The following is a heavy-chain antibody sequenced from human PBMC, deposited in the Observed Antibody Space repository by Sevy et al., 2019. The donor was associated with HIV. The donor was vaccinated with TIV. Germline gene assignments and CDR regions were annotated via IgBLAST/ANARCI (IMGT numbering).Heavy chain of an antibody. CDR3: ARENTMIEEPGWFDP. D-gene: IGHD3-22*01. V-gene: IGHV3-21*04. CDR2: ISSGSSYI. J-gene: IGHJ5*02. CDR1: GFTFSSYT. Sequence: GGSLRLSCAASGFTFSSYTMNWVRQAPGKGLEWVSSISSGSSYIYYADSLKGRFTISRDNAKNSLYLQMNSLRAEDTAVYYCARENTMIEEPGWFDPWGQGTLVTVSS.